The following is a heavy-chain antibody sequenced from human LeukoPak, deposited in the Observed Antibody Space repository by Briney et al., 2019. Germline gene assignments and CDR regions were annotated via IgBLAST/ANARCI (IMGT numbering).Heavy chain of an antibody. J-gene: IGHJ4*02. CDR2: IIPILGIA. D-gene: IGHD3-10*01. V-gene: IGHV1-69*04. CDR3: ASRRGSGSYYVDY. CDR1: GGTFSSYA. Sequence: SVKVSCKASGGTFSSYAISWVRQAPGQGLEWMGRIIPILGIANYAQKFQGRVTITADESTSTAYMELSSLRSEDTAVYYCASRRGSGSYYVDYWGQGTLVTVSS.